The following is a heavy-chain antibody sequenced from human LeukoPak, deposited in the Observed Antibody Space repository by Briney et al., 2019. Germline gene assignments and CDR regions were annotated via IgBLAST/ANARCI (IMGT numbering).Heavy chain of an antibody. V-gene: IGHV3-7*01. J-gene: IGHJ4*02. CDR2: IREDGGET. CDR3: ARGTGGLRPLDC. Sequence: PGGSLRLSCVASGFTFSSNWMSWVRQAPGKGLGGVAYIREDGGETYYVDSVKGRFTISRDNAKNSLYLQMNSLRVEDTAVYYCARGTGGLRPLDCWGQGTLVTVS. D-gene: IGHD5-12*01. CDR1: GFTFSSNW.